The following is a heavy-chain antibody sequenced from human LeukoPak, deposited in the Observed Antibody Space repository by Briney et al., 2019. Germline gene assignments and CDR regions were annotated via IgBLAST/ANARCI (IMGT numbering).Heavy chain of an antibody. Sequence: GGSLRLSCAASGFTFDDYAMHWVRQGPGKGLEWVSGISWNSGSIDYVESVKGRFTISRDNAKNSLYLQMNSLRPEGTAFYYCAKGTGRYWTFFDYWGRGTLVTVSS. D-gene: IGHD1-26*01. CDR2: ISWNSGSI. CDR3: AKGTGRYWTFFDY. J-gene: IGHJ4*02. CDR1: GFTFDDYA. V-gene: IGHV3-9*01.